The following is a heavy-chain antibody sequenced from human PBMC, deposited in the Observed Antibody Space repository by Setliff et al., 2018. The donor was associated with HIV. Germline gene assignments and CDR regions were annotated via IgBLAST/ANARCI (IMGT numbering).Heavy chain of an antibody. CDR2: HYFSGST. V-gene: IGHV4-39*01. D-gene: IGHD3-3*02. CDR3: ARQALGTRTFGVLDDFDI. CDR1: GGSISSDYY. J-gene: IGHJ3*02. Sequence: PSETLSLTCIVSGGSISSDYYWGWIRQPPGKGLEWIGSHYFSGSTSYSDTTYYSPSLKSRVTISVDTSKNQLSLEMRSVTAADTAVYYCARQALGTRTFGVLDDFDIWGQGTMVTVSS.